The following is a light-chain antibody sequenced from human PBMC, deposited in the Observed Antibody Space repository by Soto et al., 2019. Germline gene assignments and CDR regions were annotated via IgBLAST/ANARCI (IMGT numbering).Light chain of an antibody. CDR1: QSVNIY. CDR2: GAS. Sequence: IIMMQTPTTLTQPHVESATHSCRASQSVNIYLAWYQQKPGQAPRLLIYGASTRATGIPARFSGSGSGTEFTLTINSLQSEDFAVYCFQQCNNWWTFGQGTKVDIK. J-gene: IGKJ1*01. CDR3: QQCNNWWT. V-gene: IGKV3-15*01.